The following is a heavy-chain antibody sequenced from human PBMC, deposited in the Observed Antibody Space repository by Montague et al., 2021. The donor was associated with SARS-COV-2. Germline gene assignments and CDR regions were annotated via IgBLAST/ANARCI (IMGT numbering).Heavy chain of an antibody. V-gene: IGHV4-39*01. CDR3: ATTTLGYCTNGVCQPPDY. CDR1: GGSISSYHHY. Sequence: SETLSLTCTVPGGSISSYHHYWGWIRQPPGKGLEWIGSIYYSGSTYYNPSLKSRVTISVDTSKNQFSLKLSSVTAADTAVYYCATTTLGYCTNGVCQPPDYWGQGTLVTVSS. D-gene: IGHD2-8*01. J-gene: IGHJ4*02. CDR2: IYYSGST.